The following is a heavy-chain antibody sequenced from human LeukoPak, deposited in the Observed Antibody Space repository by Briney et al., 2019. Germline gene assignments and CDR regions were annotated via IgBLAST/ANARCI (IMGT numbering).Heavy chain of an antibody. CDR1: GFTFSSYD. CDR3: ARSTYSSDWGVSFDY. D-gene: IGHD6-19*01. J-gene: IGHJ4*02. CDR2: IGTAGDT. V-gene: IGHV3-13*01. Sequence: GGSLRLSCAASGFTFSSYDMHWVRQATGKGLEWVSAIGTAGDTYYPGSVKGRFTISRENAKNSLYLQMNSLRAGDTAVYYCARSTYSSDWGVSFDYWGQGTLVTVSS.